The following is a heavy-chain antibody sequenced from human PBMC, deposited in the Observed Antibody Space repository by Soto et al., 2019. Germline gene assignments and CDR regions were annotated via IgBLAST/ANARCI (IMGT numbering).Heavy chain of an antibody. D-gene: IGHD3-10*01. CDR3: ARDLFGEDGAGYFDY. CDR1: GYSFSTYG. Sequence: QVHLVQSGVEVKKPGASVKVSCKASGYSFSTYGISWVRQAPGQGLEGMGWISGLNGNTNYAQNLQGRVTMTKDTSTSTAYMELRRLGFDDTAMYYCARDLFGEDGAGYFDYWGQGTLVTVSS. CDR2: ISGLNGNT. J-gene: IGHJ4*02. V-gene: IGHV1-18*01.